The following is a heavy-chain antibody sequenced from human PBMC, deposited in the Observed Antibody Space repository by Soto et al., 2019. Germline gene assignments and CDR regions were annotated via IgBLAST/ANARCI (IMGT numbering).Heavy chain of an antibody. D-gene: IGHD4-17*01. V-gene: IGHV4-4*02. CDR1: GGSMSSSNW. J-gene: IGHJ4*02. CDR3: ASLGTTVTSFDY. CDR2: IFHSGTT. Sequence: PSETLSLTCAVSGGSMSSSNWCSCVRQPPGKGLEWIGQIFHSGTTNYNPSLKSRVTISIDKSNNQFSLMLSSVTAADTAIYYCASLGTTVTSFDYWGQGTLVTVSS.